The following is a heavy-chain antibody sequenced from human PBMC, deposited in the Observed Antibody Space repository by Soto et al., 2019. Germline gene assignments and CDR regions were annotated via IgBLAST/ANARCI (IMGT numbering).Heavy chain of an antibody. J-gene: IGHJ2*01. D-gene: IGHD5-18*01. CDR3: AGDRATFIRYFDL. CDR1: GFTFSSYA. Sequence: VQLVESGGGVVQPGRSLRLSCAASGFTFSSYAMSWVRQAPGKGLEWVSAISASGVSTYYADSVKGRFTISRDNSKNTLYLQMNSLRAEDTAVYYCAGDRATFIRYFDLWGRGTLVTVSS. CDR2: ISASGVST. V-gene: IGHV3-23*04.